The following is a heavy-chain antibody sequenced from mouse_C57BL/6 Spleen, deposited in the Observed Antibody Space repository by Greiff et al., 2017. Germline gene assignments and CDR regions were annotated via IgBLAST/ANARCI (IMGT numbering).Heavy chain of an antibody. CDR3: ARWGGTYAY. V-gene: IGHV1-59*01. CDR1: GYTFTSYW. CDR2: IDPSDSYT. Sequence: QVQLQQPGAELVRPGTSVKLSCKASGYTFTSYWMHWVKQRPGQGLEWIGVIDPSDSYTNYNQKFKGKATLTVDTSSSTAYMQLSSLTSEDSAVYYCARWGGTYAYWGQGTLVTVSA. J-gene: IGHJ3*01. D-gene: IGHD4-1*01.